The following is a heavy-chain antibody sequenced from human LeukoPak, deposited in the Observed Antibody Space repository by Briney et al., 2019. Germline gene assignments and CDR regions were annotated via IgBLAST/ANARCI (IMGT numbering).Heavy chain of an antibody. CDR2: IYHSGST. J-gene: IGHJ4*02. CDR3: ARGGYYFDY. V-gene: IGHV4-30-2*01. Sequence: SETLSLTCTVSGGSISSGGYYWSWMRQPPGKGLEWIGYIYHSGSTYYNPSLKSRVTISVDRSKNQFSLKLSSVTAADTAVYYCARGGYYFDYWGQGTLVTVSA. CDR1: GGSISSGGYY.